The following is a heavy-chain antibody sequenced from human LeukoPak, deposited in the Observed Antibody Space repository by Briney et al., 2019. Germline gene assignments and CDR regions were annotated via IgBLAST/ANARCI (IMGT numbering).Heavy chain of an antibody. J-gene: IGHJ4*02. CDR1: GGSISSGDYY. D-gene: IGHD5-24*01. CDR2: IYYSGST. CDR3: ARRDGYNCFDY. Sequence: SETLSLTCTVSGGSISSGDYYWSWIRQPPGKGLEWIGYIYYSGSTYYNPSLKSRVTISVDTSKNQFSLKLSSVTAADTAVYYCARRDGYNCFDYWGQGTLVTVSS. V-gene: IGHV4-30-4*01.